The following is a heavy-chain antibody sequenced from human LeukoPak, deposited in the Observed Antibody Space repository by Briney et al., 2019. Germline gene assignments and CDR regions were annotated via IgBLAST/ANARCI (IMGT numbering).Heavy chain of an antibody. CDR3: ARAVSSGYDPFDY. CDR1: GGSFSGYY. CDR2: INHSGST. D-gene: IGHD3-22*01. Sequence: SETLSLTCAVYGGSFSGYYWSWIRQPPGKGLEWIGEINHSGSTNYNPSLKSRVTISVDTSKNQFSLKLSSVTAADTAVYYCARAVSSGYDPFDYWGQGTLVTVSS. J-gene: IGHJ4*02. V-gene: IGHV4-34*01.